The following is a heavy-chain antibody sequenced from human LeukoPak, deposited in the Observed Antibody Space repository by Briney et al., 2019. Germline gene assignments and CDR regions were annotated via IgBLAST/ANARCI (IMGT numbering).Heavy chain of an antibody. D-gene: IGHD2-15*01. J-gene: IGHJ5*02. V-gene: IGHV4-4*07. CDR1: GGSISSYY. CDR2: IYTSGST. CDR3: ARADIVVVVAATRKSGWFDP. Sequence: SETLSLTCTVSGGSISSYYWSWIRQPAGKGLEWIGRIYTSGSTNYNPSLKSRVTMSVDTSKNQFSLKLSSVTAADTAVYYCARADIVVVVAATRKSGWFDPWGQGTLVTVSS.